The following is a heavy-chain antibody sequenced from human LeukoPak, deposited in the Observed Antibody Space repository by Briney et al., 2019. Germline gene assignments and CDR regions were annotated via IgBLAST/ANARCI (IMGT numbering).Heavy chain of an antibody. CDR1: GFSFSSYE. V-gene: IGHV3-23*01. Sequence: GGSLRLSCVVSGFSFSSYEMNWVRQAPGKGLEWVSYITGNSDTRYYANSVKGRFTISRDNSNNTLYLQMNSLRAEDTAVYYCAKLGGHPLHNYYVGVWGKGTTVAVSS. CDR2: ITGNSDTR. J-gene: IGHJ6*03. D-gene: IGHD3-16*01. CDR3: AKLGGHPLHNYYVGV.